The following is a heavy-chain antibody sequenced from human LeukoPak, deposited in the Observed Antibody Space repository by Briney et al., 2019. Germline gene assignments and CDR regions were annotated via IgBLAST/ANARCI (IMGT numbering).Heavy chain of an antibody. Sequence: SETLSLTCTVSGGSISSYSWSWIRQPPGKGLEWIGYIYYSGSTNYNPSLKSRVTISVDTSKNQFSLKLSSVTAADTAVYYCARGAVLMDYWGQGTLVTVSS. CDR2: IYYSGST. J-gene: IGHJ4*02. V-gene: IGHV4-59*01. CDR1: GGSISSYS. CDR3: ARGAVLMDY. D-gene: IGHD2-8*01.